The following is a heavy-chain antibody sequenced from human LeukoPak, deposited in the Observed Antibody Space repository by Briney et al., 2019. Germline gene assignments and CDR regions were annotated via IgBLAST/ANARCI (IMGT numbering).Heavy chain of an antibody. V-gene: IGHV3-48*03. Sequence: PGGSLRLSCAASGFSFISDEMNWVRQAPGKGLEWVSYISSTSTTIYYADSVKGRFTTSRDNAKNSLYLQMNSLRAEDTAIYYCARATYCSRWLPGRLDYWAQGVLVTVSS. CDR1: GFSFISDE. CDR3: ARATYCSRWLPGRLDY. CDR2: ISSTSTTI. D-gene: IGHD6-19*01. J-gene: IGHJ4*02.